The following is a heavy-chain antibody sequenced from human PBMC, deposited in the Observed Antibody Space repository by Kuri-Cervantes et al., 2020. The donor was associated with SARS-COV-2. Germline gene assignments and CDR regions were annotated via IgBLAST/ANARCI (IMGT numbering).Heavy chain of an antibody. CDR3: AARTVLPISGDDY. D-gene: IGHD3-10*01. CDR1: GFTFSSYS. Sequence: GESLKISCAASGFTFSSYSMNWVRQAPGQRLEWMGWINAGNGNTKYSQKFQGRVTITRDTSASTAYMELSSLRSEDTAVYYCAARTVLPISGDDYWGQGTLVTVSS. V-gene: IGHV1-3*01. J-gene: IGHJ4*02. CDR2: INAGNGNT.